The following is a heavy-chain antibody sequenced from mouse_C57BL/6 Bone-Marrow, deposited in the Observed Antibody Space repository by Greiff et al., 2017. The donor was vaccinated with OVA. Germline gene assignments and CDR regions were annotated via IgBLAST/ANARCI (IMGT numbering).Heavy chain of an antibody. J-gene: IGHJ3*01. CDR3: AGIYYDYGFAY. CDR2: INPNNGGT. V-gene: IGHV1-26*01. Sequence: VQLQQSGPELVKPGASVKISCKASGYTFTDYYMNWVKQSHGKSLEWIGDINPNNGGTSYNQKFKGKATLTVDKSSSTAYMELRSLTSEDSAVYYCAGIYYDYGFAYWGQGTLVTVSA. D-gene: IGHD2-4*01. CDR1: GYTFTDYY.